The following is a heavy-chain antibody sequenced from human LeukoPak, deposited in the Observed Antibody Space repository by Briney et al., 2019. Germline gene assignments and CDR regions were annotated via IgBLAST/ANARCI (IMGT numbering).Heavy chain of an antibody. V-gene: IGHV3-7*03. Sequence: GGSLRLSCAASGFTFSSYWMSWVRQAPGKGLEWVANIKQDGSEKYYVDSVKGRFTISRDNAKNSLYLQMNSLRAEDTAVYYCAREGGFIIAVAGVDYWGQGTLVTVSS. CDR3: AREGGFIIAVAGVDY. J-gene: IGHJ4*02. D-gene: IGHD6-19*01. CDR1: GFTFSSYW. CDR2: IKQDGSEK.